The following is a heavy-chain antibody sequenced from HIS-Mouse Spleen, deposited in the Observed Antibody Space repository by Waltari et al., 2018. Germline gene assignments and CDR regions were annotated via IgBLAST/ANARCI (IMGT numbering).Heavy chain of an antibody. D-gene: IGHD6-13*01. CDR1: GGSISSYY. CDR3: ARSSSWYFDY. V-gene: IGHV4-59*01. Sequence: QVQLQESGPGLVKPSETLSLTCTVSGGSISSYYWSWIRQPPGKGLEWIGYIYYSGSTKYNPSRKSRVTISVDTAKNQFSLKLSSVTAADTAVYYCARSSSWYFDYWGQGTLVTVSS. CDR2: IYYSGST. J-gene: IGHJ4*02.